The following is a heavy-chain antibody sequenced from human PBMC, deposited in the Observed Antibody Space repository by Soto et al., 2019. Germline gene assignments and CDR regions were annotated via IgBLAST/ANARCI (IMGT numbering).Heavy chain of an antibody. D-gene: IGHD6-13*01. V-gene: IGHV4-59*01. Sequence: SETLSLTCTVTGGSIGSYYWSWIRQSPGRGLEWIGCVYYSDGTNYNPSLKSRATMSMDKSNNQFSLRLRSVTAADTAVYYCARTESSSWSFFYYGMDVWGQGTTVPVSS. CDR1: GGSIGSYY. CDR3: ARTESSSWSFFYYGMDV. J-gene: IGHJ6*02. CDR2: VYYSDGT.